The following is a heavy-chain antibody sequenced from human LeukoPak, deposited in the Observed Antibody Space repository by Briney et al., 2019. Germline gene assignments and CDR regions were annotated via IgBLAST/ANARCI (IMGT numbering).Heavy chain of an antibody. CDR3: ARAPRGYCSSTSCYAYFDY. D-gene: IGHD2-2*01. J-gene: IGHJ4*02. V-gene: IGHV4-61*01. CDR2: IYYSGST. Sequence: SETLSLTCTVSGGSVSSGSYYRSWIRQPPGKGLERIGYIYYSGSTNYNPSLKSRVTISVDTSKNQFSLKLSSVTAADTAVYYCARAPRGYCSSTSCYAYFDYWGQGTLVTVSS. CDR1: GGSVSSGSYY.